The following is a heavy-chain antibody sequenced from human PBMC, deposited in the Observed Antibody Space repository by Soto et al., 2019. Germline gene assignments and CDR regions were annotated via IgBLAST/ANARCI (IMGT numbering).Heavy chain of an antibody. CDR2: IWYDGSNK. J-gene: IGHJ4*02. D-gene: IGHD3-22*01. CDR3: ASDADSSGIGCDY. V-gene: IGHV3-33*01. CDR1: GFTFSSYG. Sequence: QVQLVESGGGVVQPGRSLRLSCAASGFTFSSYGMHWVRQTPGKGLEWVAVIWYDGSNKYYADSVKGRFTISRDNSKNPLYLQMNSLSAEDTAVYYCASDADSSGIGCDYWGQGTLVTFSS.